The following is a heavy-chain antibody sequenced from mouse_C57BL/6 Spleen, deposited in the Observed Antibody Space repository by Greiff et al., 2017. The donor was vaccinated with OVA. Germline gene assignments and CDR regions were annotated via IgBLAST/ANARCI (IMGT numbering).Heavy chain of an antibody. CDR2: IHPSDSDT. Sequence: QVQLQQPGAELVKPGASVKVSCKASGYTFTSYWMHWVKQRPGQGLEWIVRIHPSDSDTNYNQKFKGKATLTVDKSSSTAYMQLSSLTSEDSAVYYCAISYDGYYWYFDVWGTGTTVTVSS. CDR1: GYTFTSYW. J-gene: IGHJ1*03. D-gene: IGHD2-3*01. CDR3: AISYDGYYWYFDV. V-gene: IGHV1-74*01.